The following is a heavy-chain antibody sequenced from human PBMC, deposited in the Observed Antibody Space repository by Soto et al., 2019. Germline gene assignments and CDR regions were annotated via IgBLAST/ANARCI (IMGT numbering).Heavy chain of an antibody. Sequence: SETLSLTCAVYGGSFRGYYWSWIRQPPGKGLEWIGEINHSGSTNYNPSLKSRVTISVDTSKNQFSLKLSSVTAADTAVYYCARVHPLGATVTTATFYYYYMDVWGKGTTVTVSS. J-gene: IGHJ6*03. CDR2: INHSGST. CDR3: ARVHPLGATVTTATFYYYYMDV. V-gene: IGHV4-34*01. CDR1: GGSFRGYY. D-gene: IGHD4-17*01.